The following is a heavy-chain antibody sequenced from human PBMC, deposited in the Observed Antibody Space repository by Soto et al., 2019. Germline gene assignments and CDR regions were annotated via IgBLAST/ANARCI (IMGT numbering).Heavy chain of an antibody. CDR1: GGTFSSYA. V-gene: IGHV1-69*06. Sequence: SVKVSCKASGGTFSSYASSWVRQAPGQGLEWMGGITPIFGTANYAQKFQGRVTITADKSTSTAYMELSSLRSEDTAVYYCTSDVSFPAVAGNPAHYYGMDVWGQGTTVTVSS. CDR3: TSDVSFPAVAGNPAHYYGMDV. J-gene: IGHJ6*02. D-gene: IGHD6-19*01. CDR2: ITPIFGTA.